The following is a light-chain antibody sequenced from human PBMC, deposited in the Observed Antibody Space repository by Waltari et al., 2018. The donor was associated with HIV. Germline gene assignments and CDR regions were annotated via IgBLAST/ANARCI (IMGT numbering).Light chain of an antibody. CDR1: KSNIGNNF. Sequence: QPKMTQAPSASKTPGQRITMSCSGSKSNIGNNFIHWYQPIPGAAPRLVMARNDRRPAGVPDRFSGTKSGTSAFLAITDLRLDDEATYVCASWDDNLRHWVFGGGTKLTVL. V-gene: IGLV1-47*01. CDR2: RND. CDR3: ASWDDNLRHWV. J-gene: IGLJ3*02.